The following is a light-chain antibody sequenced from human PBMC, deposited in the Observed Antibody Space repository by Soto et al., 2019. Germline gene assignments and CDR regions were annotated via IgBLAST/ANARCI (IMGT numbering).Light chain of an antibody. CDR1: QSINTY. Sequence: ENVLTPSPATLSLSPGEGATRYCRASQSINTYVASYQQSPGQAPRLLIYDASKRPTGIPARFSRSRSGTNFTLTISSLEPEDFAVYYCQQRRSWQVTFGQGTRLEIK. J-gene: IGKJ5*01. V-gene: IGKV3D-11*02. CDR2: DAS. CDR3: QQRRSWQVT.